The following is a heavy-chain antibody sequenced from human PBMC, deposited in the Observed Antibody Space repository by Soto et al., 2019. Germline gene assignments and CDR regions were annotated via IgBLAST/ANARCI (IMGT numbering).Heavy chain of an antibody. V-gene: IGHV3-21*06. CDR2: ISTGGAYM. D-gene: IGHD2-21*01. CDR3: ARDIASPGGDYFDS. Sequence: EVQLVESGGGLVKAGGSLRLFCTASGFTFRNYNMNWVRQAPGKGLEWVSSISTGGAYMFYADSVKGRFTISRDNAQNSLFLQIDSPRAEDTAVYYCARDIASPGGDYFDSWGQGTQVTVSS. J-gene: IGHJ4*02. CDR1: GFTFRNYN.